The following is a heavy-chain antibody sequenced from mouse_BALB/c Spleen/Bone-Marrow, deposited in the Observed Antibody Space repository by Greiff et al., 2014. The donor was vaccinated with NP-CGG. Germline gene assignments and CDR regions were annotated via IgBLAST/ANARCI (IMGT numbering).Heavy chain of an antibody. CDR3: AIYYYGSSYDMAY. Sequence: VQLQQPGAELVKPGASVKLSCTASGFNIKDTYMHWVKQRPEQGLEWIGRIDPANGNTKYDPKFQGKATITADTSSNTAYLQLSSLTSEDTTVYYCAIYYYGSSYDMAYWGQGTSVTVSA. V-gene: IGHV14-3*02. CDR2: IDPANGNT. J-gene: IGHJ4*01. CDR1: GFNIKDTY. D-gene: IGHD1-1*01.